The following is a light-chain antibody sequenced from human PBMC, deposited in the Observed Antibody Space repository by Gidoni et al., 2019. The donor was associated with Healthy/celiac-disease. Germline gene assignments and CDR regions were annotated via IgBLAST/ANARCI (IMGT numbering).Light chain of an antibody. Sequence: SYELTQPPSVSVSPGQTASITCSGDKLGDNYACWYQQKPGQSPVLVIYQDSKRPSGIPERSSGSNSGNTATLTIGGTQAMDEADYYCQAWDSSTVVFGGGTKLXV. V-gene: IGLV3-1*01. J-gene: IGLJ2*01. CDR3: QAWDSSTVV. CDR2: QDS. CDR1: KLGDNY.